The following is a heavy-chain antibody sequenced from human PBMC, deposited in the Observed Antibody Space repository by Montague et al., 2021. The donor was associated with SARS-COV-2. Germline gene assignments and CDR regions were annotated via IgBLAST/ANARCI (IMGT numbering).Heavy chain of an antibody. CDR3: ARSGVGIFDFSYFDS. CDR1: GFSISSGYY. Sequence: SETLSLTCSVSGFSISSGYYWGWIRQTPGKLLEWIGSRYQNGATXYSPSLKRPVTILLATSKNQFSLSLTSVTAADTAVYYCARSGVGIFDFSYFDSWGQGSLVIVSS. J-gene: IGHJ4*02. V-gene: IGHV4-38-2*02. CDR2: RYQNGAT. D-gene: IGHD3-3*01.